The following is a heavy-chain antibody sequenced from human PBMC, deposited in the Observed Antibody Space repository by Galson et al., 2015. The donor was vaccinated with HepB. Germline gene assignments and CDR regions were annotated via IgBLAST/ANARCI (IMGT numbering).Heavy chain of an antibody. J-gene: IGHJ6*02. D-gene: IGHD5-18*01. CDR3: ARHRGTAMAGYYYYYGMDV. CDR2: IYYSGST. V-gene: IGHV4-39*01. Sequence: PGKGLEWIGSIYYSGSTYYNPSLKSRVTISVDTSKNQFSLKLSSVTAADTAVYYCARHRGTAMAGYYYYYGMDVWGQGTTVTVSS.